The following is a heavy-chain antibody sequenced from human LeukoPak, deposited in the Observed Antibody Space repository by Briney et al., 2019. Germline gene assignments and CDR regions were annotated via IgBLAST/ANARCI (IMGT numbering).Heavy chain of an antibody. CDR1: GGTFSSYA. D-gene: IGHD3-3*01. CDR3: ARGRFLEWLQYYYYYYMDV. V-gene: IGHV1-69*13. CDR2: IIPIFGTA. J-gene: IGHJ6*03. Sequence: GASVKVSCKASGGTFSSYAISWVRQAPGQGLEWMGGIIPIFGTANYAQKFQGRVTITADESTSTAYMELSSLRSEDTAVYYCARGRFLEWLQYYYYYYMDVWGKGTTVTVSS.